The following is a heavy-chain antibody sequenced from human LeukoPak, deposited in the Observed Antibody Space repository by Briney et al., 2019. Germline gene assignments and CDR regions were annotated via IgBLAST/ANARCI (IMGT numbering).Heavy chain of an antibody. D-gene: IGHD2-2*01. CDR2: ISYDGSKK. CDR1: GFTFSSYA. V-gene: IGHV3-30-3*01. J-gene: IGHJ4*02. Sequence: PGRSLRLSCAASGFTFSSYAIHWVRQAPGKGLEWVAVISYDGSKKYYADAVKGRFTISRDNSKNTLYLQMNSLRAEDTAVYYCAKDRGYCSSTSCLREGFDYWGQGTLVTVSS. CDR3: AKDRGYCSSTSCLREGFDY.